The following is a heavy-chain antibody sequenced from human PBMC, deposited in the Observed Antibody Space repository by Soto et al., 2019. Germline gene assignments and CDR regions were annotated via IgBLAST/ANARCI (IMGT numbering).Heavy chain of an antibody. Sequence: GGSLRLSCAASGFTFSSYWMHWVRQAPGKGLVWVSRINSDGSSTSYADSVKGRFTISSDNAKNTLYLQMNRLRAEDTAEYYCAREGMTARPGYYYYYMDVWGKGTTVTVSS. D-gene: IGHD6-6*01. CDR3: AREGMTARPGYYYYYMDV. V-gene: IGHV3-74*01. CDR2: INSDGSST. J-gene: IGHJ6*03. CDR1: GFTFSSYW.